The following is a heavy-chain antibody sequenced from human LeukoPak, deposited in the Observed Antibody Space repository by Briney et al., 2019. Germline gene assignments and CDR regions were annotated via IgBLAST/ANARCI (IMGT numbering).Heavy chain of an antibody. CDR3: ARRRSNYYGMDV. CDR1: DGSINSYY. Sequence: PSETLSLTCSVSDGSINSYYWNWIRRPPGKGLEWIGYIYYNGNTNYSPSLKSRVTMSVDTSKNLFSLKVSSVTAADTAVYYCARRRSNYYGMDVWGQGTTVTVSS. CDR2: IYYNGNT. D-gene: IGHD1-26*01. J-gene: IGHJ6*02. V-gene: IGHV4-59*01.